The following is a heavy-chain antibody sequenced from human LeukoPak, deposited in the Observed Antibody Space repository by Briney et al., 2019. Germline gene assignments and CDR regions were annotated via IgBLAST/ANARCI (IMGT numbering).Heavy chain of an antibody. CDR2: LYYSGST. CDR1: GGSFSSGAYF. Sequence: PSHPLSLTCAFWGGSFSSGAYFWNWIRQPPGKGLEWIGYLYYSGSTSYNPSLKSRVAISVDSSKNQFSLKLSSVTDADTAVYYCARNYLGGDCSIDDNWFDTWGQRTLATVSS. D-gene: IGHD2-21*02. CDR3: ARNYLGGDCSIDDNWFDT. V-gene: IGHV4-30-2*01. J-gene: IGHJ5*02.